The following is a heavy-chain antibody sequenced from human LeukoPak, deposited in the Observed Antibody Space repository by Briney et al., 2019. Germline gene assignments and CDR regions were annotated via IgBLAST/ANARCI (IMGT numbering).Heavy chain of an antibody. CDR1: GFTFSSHS. CDR3: AKDARRSSGWYFFDH. J-gene: IGHJ4*02. V-gene: IGHV3-23*01. D-gene: IGHD6-19*01. Sequence: GGSLRLSCAASGFTFSSHSMNWVRQAPGKGLEWVSVISDSGGTTYYADSVKGRFTISRDNSRNTLYLQMNSLRVEDTAVYYCAKDARRSSGWYFFDHWGQGTLVTVSS. CDR2: ISDSGGTT.